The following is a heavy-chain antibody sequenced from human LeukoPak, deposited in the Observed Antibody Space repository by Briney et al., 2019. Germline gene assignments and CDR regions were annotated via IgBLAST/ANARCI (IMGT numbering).Heavy chain of an antibody. CDR3: ARGSSGWDLLGFDY. V-gene: IGHV3-53*01. CDR1: EVTVTNNY. J-gene: IGHJ4*02. CDR2: IYSGGST. Sequence: GGSLRLSCAASEVTVTNNYMSWVRQAPGKGLEWVSVIYSGGSTYYADSVKGRFTISRDNSKNTLYLQMNSLRAEDTAVYYCARGSSGWDLLGFDYWGQGTLVTVSS. D-gene: IGHD6-19*01.